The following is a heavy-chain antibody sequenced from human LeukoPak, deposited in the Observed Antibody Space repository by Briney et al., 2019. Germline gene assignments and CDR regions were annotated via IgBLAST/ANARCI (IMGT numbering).Heavy chain of an antibody. Sequence: SETLSLACTVSGGSISTYYWSWIRQPPGKGLEWIGYVYYSGSTNYNPSLKSRVTISVDTSKNQFSLTLSSVTAADTAVYYCARDYSNYIIDYWGQGTLVTVSS. CDR2: VYYSGST. V-gene: IGHV4-59*01. CDR3: ARDYSNYIIDY. CDR1: GGSISTYY. D-gene: IGHD4-11*01. J-gene: IGHJ4*02.